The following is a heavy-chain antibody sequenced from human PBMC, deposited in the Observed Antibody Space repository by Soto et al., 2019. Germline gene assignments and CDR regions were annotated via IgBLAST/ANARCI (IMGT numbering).Heavy chain of an antibody. CDR2: IYYSGST. D-gene: IGHD2-2*01. J-gene: IGHJ4*02. Sequence: PSETLSLTCTVSGGSISSYYWSWIRQPPGKGLEWIGYIYYSGSTNYTPSLKSRVTISVDTSKNPFSLKLSSVTAADTAVYYCARFSSTICYDYWGQGTLVPVSS. V-gene: IGHV4-59*01. CDR1: GGSISSYY. CDR3: ARFSSTICYDY.